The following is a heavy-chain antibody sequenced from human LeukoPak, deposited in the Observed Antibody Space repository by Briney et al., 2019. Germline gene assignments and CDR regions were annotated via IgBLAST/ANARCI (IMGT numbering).Heavy chain of an antibody. Sequence: SETLSLTCAVYGGSFSGYYWSWSRQPPGKGLEWIGEINHSGSTHYNPSLKSRVTISVDTSKNQFSLKLSSVTAADTAVYYCARGLGILTGYYGYWGQGTLVTVSS. CDR2: INHSGST. CDR3: ARGLGILTGYYGY. CDR1: GGSFSGYY. V-gene: IGHV4-34*01. D-gene: IGHD3-9*01. J-gene: IGHJ4*02.